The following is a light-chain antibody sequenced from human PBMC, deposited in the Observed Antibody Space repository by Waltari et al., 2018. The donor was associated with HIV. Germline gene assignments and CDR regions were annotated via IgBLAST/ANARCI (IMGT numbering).Light chain of an antibody. CDR3: SSYTSSSTLE. Sequence: QSALTQPASVSGSPGQSITIPCTGTSSDVGGYNYVSWYQQHPGKAPKLMIYEVSNRPSGVSNRFSGSKSGNTASLTISGLQAEDEADYYCSSYTSSSTLEFGGGTKLTVL. V-gene: IGLV2-14*01. J-gene: IGLJ3*02. CDR2: EVS. CDR1: SSDVGGYNY.